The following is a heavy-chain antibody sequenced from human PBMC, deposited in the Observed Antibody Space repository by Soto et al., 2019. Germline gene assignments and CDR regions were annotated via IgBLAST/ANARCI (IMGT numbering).Heavy chain of an antibody. D-gene: IGHD2-2*01. J-gene: IGHJ5*02. CDR3: AKRYDPWEPAATGWFDP. V-gene: IGHV3-23*01. CDR2: ISGSGGST. Sequence: GGSLRLSCAASGFTFSSYAMSWVRRAPGKGVEWVSAISGSGGSTYYADSVKRRFTIARDNSQNTQYQQMNSLSAEDTAVYNGAKRYDPWEPAATGWFDPWGQGTLVTVST. CDR1: GFTFSSYA.